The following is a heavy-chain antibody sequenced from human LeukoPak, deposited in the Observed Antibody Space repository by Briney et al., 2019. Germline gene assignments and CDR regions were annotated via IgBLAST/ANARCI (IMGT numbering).Heavy chain of an antibody. CDR3: AKEGNSSFFEMDG. J-gene: IGHJ6*04. D-gene: IGHD6-6*01. CDR2: IRYDGSHK. CDR1: GFTFSTYG. Sequence: GGSLRLSCATSGFTFSTYGIHWVRQAPGKGLEWVAFIRYDGSHKYYADSVKGRFTISRDNSKNTMYLQMNSLRAEDTAVYYCAKEGNSSFFEMDGWGKGTTVTVSS. V-gene: IGHV3-30*02.